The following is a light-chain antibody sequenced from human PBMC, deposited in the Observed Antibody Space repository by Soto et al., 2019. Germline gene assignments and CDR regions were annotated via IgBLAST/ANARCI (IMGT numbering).Light chain of an antibody. Sequence: DIQLTQSPSFLSASVGDRFTITCRASQGINRFLAWYQQKPGKAPKLLIYAASTLQSGVPSRFSGSGSGTEFTLTISSLQPEDFATYYCQQLKSNLITFGQGTRLE. CDR3: QQLKSNLIT. CDR1: QGINRF. J-gene: IGKJ5*01. V-gene: IGKV1-9*01. CDR2: AAS.